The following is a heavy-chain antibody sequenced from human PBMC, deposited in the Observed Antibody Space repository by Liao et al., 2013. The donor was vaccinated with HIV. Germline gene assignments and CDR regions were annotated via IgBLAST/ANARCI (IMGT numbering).Heavy chain of an antibody. J-gene: IGHJ4*02. CDR1: GGSISSYY. CDR3: ARDPALYCSSTSCYYSDY. Sequence: QVQLQESGPGLVKPSETLSLTCTVSGGSISSYYWSWIRQSAGKGLEWIGRIYISGSTNYNPSLKSRVTMSVDTSKNQFSLKLSSVTAADTAVYYCARDPALYCSSTSCYYSDYWGQGTLVTVSS. V-gene: IGHV4-4*07. CDR2: IYISGST. D-gene: IGHD2-2*01.